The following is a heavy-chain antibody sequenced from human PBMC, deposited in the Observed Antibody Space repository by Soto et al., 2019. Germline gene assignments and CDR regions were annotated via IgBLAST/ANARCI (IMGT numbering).Heavy chain of an antibody. Sequence: PGGSLRLSCAASGFTFSSYSMNWVRQAPGKGLEWVSYISSSSSTIYYADSVKGRFTISRDNAKNSLYLQMNSLRDEDTAVYYWARGGGDIVVVPAAMSGMDVWGQGTTVTVSS. CDR3: ARGGGDIVVVPAAMSGMDV. CDR1: GFTFSSYS. J-gene: IGHJ6*02. D-gene: IGHD2-2*01. V-gene: IGHV3-48*02. CDR2: ISSSSSTI.